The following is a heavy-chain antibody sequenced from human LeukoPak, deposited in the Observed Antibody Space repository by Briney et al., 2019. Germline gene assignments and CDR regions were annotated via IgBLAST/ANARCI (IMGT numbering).Heavy chain of an antibody. CDR1: GFTFSSNG. CDR3: AKTGYSGSAYGTWYFDY. V-gene: IGHV3-30*02. CDR2: IRYDGSNE. J-gene: IGHJ4*02. Sequence: AGGSLRLSCATSGFTFSSNGLHWVRQAPGKGLEWVAFIRYDGSNEYYADSVKGRFTISRDNSKNTLYLQMNSLRTKDTAVYYCAKTGYSGSAYGTWYFDYWGQGTLVTVSS. D-gene: IGHD5-12*01.